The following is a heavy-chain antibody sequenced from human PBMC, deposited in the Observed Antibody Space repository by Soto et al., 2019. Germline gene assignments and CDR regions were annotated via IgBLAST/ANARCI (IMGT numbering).Heavy chain of an antibody. CDR1: GGSFSGYY. CDR2: INHSGST. D-gene: IGHD6-13*01. Sequence: SETLSLTCAVYGGSFSGYYWSWIRQPPGKGLGWIGEINHSGSTNYNPSLKSRVTISVDTSKNQFSLKLSSVTAADTAVYYCARGFGPGSAAAGCMDVWGQGTTVTVS. J-gene: IGHJ6*02. V-gene: IGHV4-34*01. CDR3: ARGFGPGSAAAGCMDV.